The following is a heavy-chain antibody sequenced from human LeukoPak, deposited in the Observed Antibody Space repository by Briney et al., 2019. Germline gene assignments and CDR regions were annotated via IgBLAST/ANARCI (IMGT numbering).Heavy chain of an antibody. V-gene: IGHV3-7*01. CDR2: IKQDGSEK. CDR3: ARGKAGTEDGMDV. J-gene: IGHJ6*02. Sequence: GGSLRLSCAASGFTFSSYWMSWVRQAPGKGLEWVANIKQDGSEKYYVDSVKGRFTISRDNAKNSLYLQMNSLRAEDTAVYYCARGKAGTEDGMDVWGQGTTVTVSS. D-gene: IGHD6-13*01. CDR1: GFTFSSYW.